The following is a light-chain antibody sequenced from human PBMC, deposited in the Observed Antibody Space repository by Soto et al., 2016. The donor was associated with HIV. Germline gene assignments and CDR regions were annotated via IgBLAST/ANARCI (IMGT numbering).Light chain of an antibody. CDR3: QQYNNVPWT. CDR1: QSVSVW. Sequence: DIQMTQFPSTLSASIGDRVTITCRASQSVSVWLAWYQQKPGKAPNLLIFKTSTLEIGVPSRFSGSGSGTDSTLTLSSVQPDDVGTYYCQQYNNVPWTFGQGTKLEMK. J-gene: IGKJ1*01. CDR2: KTS. V-gene: IGKV1-5*03.